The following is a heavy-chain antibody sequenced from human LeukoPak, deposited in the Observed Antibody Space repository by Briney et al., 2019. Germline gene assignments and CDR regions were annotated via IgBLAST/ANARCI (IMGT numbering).Heavy chain of an antibody. CDR1: GFTSSSYA. CDR2: ISSNGGST. D-gene: IGHD6-13*01. V-gene: IGHV3-64*01. Sequence: GGSLRLSCAASGFTSSSYAMHWVRQAPGKVLEYVSAISSNGGSTYYANSVKGRFTISRDNSKNTLYLQMGSLRAEDMAVYYCARSSSSWRIYYYYYMDVWGKGTTVTVSS. J-gene: IGHJ6*03. CDR3: ARSSSSWRIYYYYYMDV.